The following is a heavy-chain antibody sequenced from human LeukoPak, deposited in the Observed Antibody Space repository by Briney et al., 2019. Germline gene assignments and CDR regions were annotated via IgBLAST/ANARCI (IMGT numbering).Heavy chain of an antibody. D-gene: IGHD2-15*01. CDR2: IIPIFGTA. J-gene: IGHJ5*02. V-gene: IGHV1-69*05. CDR1: GGTFSSYA. Sequence: SVKVSCKASGGTFSSYAISWVRQAPGQGLEWMGRIIPIFGTANYAQKFQGRVTITTDESTSTAYTELSSLRSEDTAVYYCARVPCSGGSCYSGESLDNWFDPWGQGTLVTVSS. CDR3: ARVPCSGGSCYSGESLDNWFDP.